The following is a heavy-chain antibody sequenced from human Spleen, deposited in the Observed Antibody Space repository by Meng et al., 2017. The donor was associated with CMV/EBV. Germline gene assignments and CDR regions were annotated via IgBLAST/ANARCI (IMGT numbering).Heavy chain of an antibody. V-gene: IGHV1-69*05. J-gene: IGHJ5*02. CDR2: IIPIFPTA. D-gene: IGHD4-23*01. CDR3: ARVAGNEGFDP. Sequence: SVKVSCKSSGDSFRISTLSWVRQAPGQGLEWMGGIIPIFPTANYAQKFQGRVTITTDESTSTAFMELSRLRSEDTAMYYCARVAGNEGFDPWGQGTLVTVSS. CDR1: GDSFRIST.